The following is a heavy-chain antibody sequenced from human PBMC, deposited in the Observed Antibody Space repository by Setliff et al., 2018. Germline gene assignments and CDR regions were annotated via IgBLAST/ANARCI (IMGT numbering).Heavy chain of an antibody. CDR3: ARAGYSYGAGADAFDI. D-gene: IGHD5-18*01. Sequence: SSETLSLTCAVYGGSFSGYYWSWIRQPPGKGLEWIGEINHSGSTNYNPSLKSRVTISVDTSKNQFSLKLSSVTAADTAVYYCARAGYSYGAGADAFDIWGQGTMVTVSS. CDR2: INHSGST. CDR1: GGSFSGYY. V-gene: IGHV4-34*01. J-gene: IGHJ3*02.